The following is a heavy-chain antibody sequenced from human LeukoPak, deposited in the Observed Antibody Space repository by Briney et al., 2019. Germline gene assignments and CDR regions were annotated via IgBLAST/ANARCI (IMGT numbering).Heavy chain of an antibody. Sequence: ASVKVSCKASGYTFTSNYIHWVRQAPGQGLEWMGMIYPRDGSTSYAQKFQGRVTVTSDTSTSTVHMELSGLRSEDTAVYYGARDLEGFDYWGQGTRVTVSS. CDR1: GYTFTSNY. CDR3: ARDLEGFDY. D-gene: IGHD5-24*01. V-gene: IGHV1-46*01. J-gene: IGHJ4*02. CDR2: IYPRDGST.